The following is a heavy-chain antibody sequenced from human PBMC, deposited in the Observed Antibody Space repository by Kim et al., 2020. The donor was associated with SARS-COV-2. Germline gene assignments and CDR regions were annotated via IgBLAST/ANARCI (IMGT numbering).Heavy chain of an antibody. CDR1: GFTFSSYA. CDR3: AKDQGEEWLRYFDY. CDR2: ISGSGGST. V-gene: IGHV3-23*01. D-gene: IGHD5-12*01. Sequence: GALRLSCAASGFTFSSYAMSWVRQAPGKGLEWVSAISGSGGSTYYADSVKDRFTISRDNSKNTLYLQMNSLRAEDTAVYYCAKDQGEEWLRYFDYWGQGTLVTVSS. J-gene: IGHJ4*02.